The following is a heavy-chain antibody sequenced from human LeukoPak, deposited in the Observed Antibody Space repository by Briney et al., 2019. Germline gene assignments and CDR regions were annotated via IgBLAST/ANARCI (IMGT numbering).Heavy chain of an antibody. V-gene: IGHV3-9*01. CDR3: ARGNRDSSGFYFYYGMDV. CDR2: ISWDSLNI. J-gene: IGHJ6*02. CDR1: GFTFDDYA. D-gene: IGHD6-19*01. Sequence: GRFLRLSCAASGFTFDDYAMFWVRQAPGKGLEWVSGISWDSLNIGYAASVKGRFTISRDNAKNSVYLQMNSLRADDTALYYCARGNRDSSGFYFYYGMDVWGQGTTVTVSS.